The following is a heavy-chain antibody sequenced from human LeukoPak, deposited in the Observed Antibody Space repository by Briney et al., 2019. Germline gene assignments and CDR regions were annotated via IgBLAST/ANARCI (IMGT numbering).Heavy chain of an antibody. J-gene: IGHJ4*02. CDR1: GFTFSDYY. CDR2: ISSSGSTI. V-gene: IGHV3-11*04. CDR3: AKNDRLLGELLLADY. Sequence: GGSLRLSCAASGFTFSDYYMSWIRQAPGKGLEWVSYISSSGSTIYYADSVKGRFTISRDNSKNTLYLQMNSLRAEDTAVYYCAKNDRLLGELLLADYWGQGTLVTVSS. D-gene: IGHD1-26*01.